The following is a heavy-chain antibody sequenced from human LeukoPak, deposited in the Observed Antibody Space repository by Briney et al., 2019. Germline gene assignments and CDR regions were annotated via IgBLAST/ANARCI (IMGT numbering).Heavy chain of an antibody. D-gene: IGHD5-18*01. V-gene: IGHV3-33*01. CDR3: ARDSPEYSYGNYLDY. J-gene: IGHJ4*02. Sequence: GGSLRLSCAASGFTFSSYGMHWVRQAPGKGLEWVAVIWYDGSNKYYADSVKGRFTISRDNSKNTLYLQMNSLRAEDTAVYYCARDSPEYSYGNYLDYWGQGTLVTVSS. CDR1: GFTFSSYG. CDR2: IWYDGSNK.